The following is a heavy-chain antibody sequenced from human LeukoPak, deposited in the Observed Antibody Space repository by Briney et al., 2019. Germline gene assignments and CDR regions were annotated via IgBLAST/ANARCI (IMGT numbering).Heavy chain of an antibody. J-gene: IGHJ6*03. CDR3: ARGMVRGVMEAYYYMDV. CDR2: IILIFGTA. CDR1: GGTFSSYA. Sequence: ASVKVSCKASGGTFSSYAISWVRQAPGQGLEWMGGIILIFGTANYAQKFQGRVTITADESTSTAYMELSSLRSEDTAVYYCARGMVRGVMEAYYYMDVWGKGTTVTISS. D-gene: IGHD3-10*01. V-gene: IGHV1-69*13.